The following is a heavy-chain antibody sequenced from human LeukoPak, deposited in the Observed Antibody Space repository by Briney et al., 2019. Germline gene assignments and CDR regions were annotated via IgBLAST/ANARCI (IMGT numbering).Heavy chain of an antibody. CDR1: GYTFTSYG. CDR2: ISAYNGNT. J-gene: IGHJ5*02. V-gene: IGHV1-18*01. D-gene: IGHD2-2*01. Sequence: GASVTVSCKASGYTFTSYGISWVRQAPGQGLEWMGWISAYNGNTNYAQKLQGRATMTTDTSTSTAYMELRSLRSDDTAVYYCARGLGCSSTSCSRNGYWFDPWGQGTLVTVSS. CDR3: ARGLGCSSTSCSRNGYWFDP.